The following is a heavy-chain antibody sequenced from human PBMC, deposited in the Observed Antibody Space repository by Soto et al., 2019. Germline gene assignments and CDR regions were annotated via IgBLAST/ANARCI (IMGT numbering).Heavy chain of an antibody. CDR3: ASSSYYYDSSAYYIY. J-gene: IGHJ4*02. CDR2: ISSSSNYI. Sequence: GALRLSCAASGFTFSSYSMNWVRQAPGKGLEWVSSISSSSNYIYYADSMKGRFTISRDNAKNSLYLQMNSLRAEDTAVYYCASSSYYYDSSAYYIYWGQGT. D-gene: IGHD3-22*01. CDR1: GFTFSSYS. V-gene: IGHV3-21*01.